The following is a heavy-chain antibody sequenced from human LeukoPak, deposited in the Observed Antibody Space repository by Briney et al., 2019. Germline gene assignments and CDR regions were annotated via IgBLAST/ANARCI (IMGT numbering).Heavy chain of an antibody. D-gene: IGHD6-19*01. J-gene: IGHJ3*02. CDR3: ARDRPGIAVAGDAFDI. Sequence: PSETLSLTCTVSGGSISSYYWSWIRQPPGKGLKGIAYIYNRGSNTNYNPSLKSRVTISVDMSRNQFSLKLRSVTAADTAVYFCARDRPGIAVAGDAFDIWGRGTMVTVSS. CDR2: IYNRGSNT. V-gene: IGHV4-59*01. CDR1: GGSISSYY.